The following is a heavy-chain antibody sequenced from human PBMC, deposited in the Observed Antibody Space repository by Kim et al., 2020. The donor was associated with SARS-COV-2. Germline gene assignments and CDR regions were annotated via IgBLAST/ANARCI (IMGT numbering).Heavy chain of an antibody. Sequence: SETLSLTCTVSGGSISSSSYYWGWIRQPPGKGLEWIGSIYYSGSTYYNPSLKSRVTISVDTSKNQFSLKLSSVTAADTAVYYCARTIPEVDTAMVTPYYFDYWGQGTLVTVSS. D-gene: IGHD5-18*01. CDR3: ARTIPEVDTAMVTPYYFDY. J-gene: IGHJ4*02. CDR1: GGSISSSSYY. V-gene: IGHV4-39*01. CDR2: IYYSGST.